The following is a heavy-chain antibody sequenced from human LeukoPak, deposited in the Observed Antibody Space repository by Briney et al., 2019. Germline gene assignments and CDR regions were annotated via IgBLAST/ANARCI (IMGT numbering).Heavy chain of an antibody. Sequence: GGSLRLSCAASGFTFSSYGMHWVRQAPGKGLEWVAFIWYDGSNKYYADPVKGRFTISRDNSKNTLYLQMNSLRAEDTAVYYCAKDGGYYYYMDVWGKGTTVTISS. J-gene: IGHJ6*03. CDR3: AKDGGYYYYMDV. CDR1: GFTFSSYG. V-gene: IGHV3-30*02. CDR2: IWYDGSNK. D-gene: IGHD2-15*01.